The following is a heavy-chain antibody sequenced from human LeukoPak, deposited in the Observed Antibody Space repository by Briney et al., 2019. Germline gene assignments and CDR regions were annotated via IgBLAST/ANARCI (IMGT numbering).Heavy chain of an antibody. CDR1: GGTFSSYS. V-gene: IGHV1-69*02. D-gene: IGHD6-13*01. CDR3: ARAYPGIAAAGSGYWFDP. Sequence: SVKVSCKASGGTFSSYSISWVRQAPGQGLEWMGRIIPILGIANYAQKFQGRVTMTRDTSTSTVYMELSSLRSEDTAVYYCARAYPGIAAAGSGYWFDPWGQGTLVTVSS. J-gene: IGHJ5*02. CDR2: IIPILGIA.